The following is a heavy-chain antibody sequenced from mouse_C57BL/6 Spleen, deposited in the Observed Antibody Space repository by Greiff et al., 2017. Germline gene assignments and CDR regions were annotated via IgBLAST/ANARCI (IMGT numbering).Heavy chain of an antibody. CDR3: VRSGGNYEGDYFDY. V-gene: IGHV10-1*01. Sequence: EVKVVESGGGLVQPKGSLKLSCAASGFSFNTYAMNWVRQAPGKGLEWVARIRSKSNNYATYYADSVKDRFTISRDDSESMLYLQMNNLKTEDTAMYYCVRSGGNYEGDYFDYWGQGTTLTVSS. D-gene: IGHD2-1*01. J-gene: IGHJ2*01. CDR1: GFSFNTYA. CDR2: IRSKSNNYAT.